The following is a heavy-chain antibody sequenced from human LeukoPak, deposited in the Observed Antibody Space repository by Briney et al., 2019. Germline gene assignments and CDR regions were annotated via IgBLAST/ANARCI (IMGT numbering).Heavy chain of an antibody. CDR1: GFTFSSYS. J-gene: IGHJ3*02. CDR3: ARTYDSSGYAFDI. D-gene: IGHD3-22*01. V-gene: IGHV3-48*01. Sequence: GGSLRLSCAASGFTFSSYSMNWVRLAPGKGLEWVSYISSSSSTIYYADSVKGRFTISRDNAKNSLYLQMNSLRAEDTAVYYCARTYDSSGYAFDIWGQGTMVTVSS. CDR2: ISSSSSTI.